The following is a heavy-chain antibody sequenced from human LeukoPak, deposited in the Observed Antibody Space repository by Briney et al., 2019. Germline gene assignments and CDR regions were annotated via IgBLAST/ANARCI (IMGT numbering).Heavy chain of an antibody. J-gene: IGHJ4*02. D-gene: IGHD1-26*01. CDR3: ARGVESGSYVGGYYFDY. CDR2: IYYSGST. Sequence: SETLSLPSTVSGGSISGYYWSWIRQPPGKGLEWIGYIYYSGSTKYNPSLKSRVTISIDTSNNQFSLKLSSVTAADTAVYYCARGVESGSYVGGYYFDYWGQGALVTVSS. V-gene: IGHV4-59*01. CDR1: GGSISGYY.